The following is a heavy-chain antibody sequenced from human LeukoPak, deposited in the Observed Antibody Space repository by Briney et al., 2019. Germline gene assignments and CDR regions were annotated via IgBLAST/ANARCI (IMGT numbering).Heavy chain of an antibody. Sequence: SETLSLTCAVYGGSFSGYYWSWIRQPPGKGLEWIGEINHSGSTNYNPSLKSRVTISVDTSKNQFSLKLSSVTAADTAVYYCARRGTVTTWAYYYYYMDVWGKGTTVTISS. CDR1: GGSFSGYY. CDR2: INHSGST. J-gene: IGHJ6*03. CDR3: ARRGTVTTWAYYYYYMDV. V-gene: IGHV4-34*01. D-gene: IGHD4-17*01.